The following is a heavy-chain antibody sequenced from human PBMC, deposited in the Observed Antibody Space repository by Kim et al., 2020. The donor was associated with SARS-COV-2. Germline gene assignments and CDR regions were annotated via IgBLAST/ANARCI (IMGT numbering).Heavy chain of an antibody. V-gene: IGHV3-11*06. Sequence: GRFTISRDNAKNSLYLQMNSLRAEDTAVYYCARADCSSTTCYYYYYGMDVWGQGTTVTVSS. CDR3: ARADCSSTTCYYYYYGMDV. J-gene: IGHJ6*02. D-gene: IGHD2-2*01.